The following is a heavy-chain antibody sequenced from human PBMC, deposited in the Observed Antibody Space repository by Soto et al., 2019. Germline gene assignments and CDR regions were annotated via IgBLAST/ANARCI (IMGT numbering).Heavy chain of an antibody. D-gene: IGHD3-22*01. J-gene: IGHJ4*02. V-gene: IGHV3-33*01. Sequence: GGSLRLSCAASGFIFSSYGMHWVRQAPGKGLEWVAVIWYDGSNKYYADSVKGRFTISRDNSKNTLFLQMNSLRAEDTAVYYCARVDYDTSGYYLPSDYWGQGALVTVSS. CDR3: ARVDYDTSGYYLPSDY. CDR1: GFIFSSYG. CDR2: IWYDGSNK.